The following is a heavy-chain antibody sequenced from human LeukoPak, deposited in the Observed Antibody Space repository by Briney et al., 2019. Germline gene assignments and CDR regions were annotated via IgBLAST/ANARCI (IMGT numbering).Heavy chain of an antibody. J-gene: IGHJ4*02. D-gene: IGHD3-3*01. CDR3: AREDDFWSGLDY. Sequence: GGSLRLSCAASGFTFSSYSMNWVRQAPGKGLEWVSYIGKSGSPTYYADSVKGRFTISRDNAKNSLYLQMNSLRAEDTAVYYCAREDDFWSGLDYWGQGTLVTVSS. V-gene: IGHV3-48*04. CDR2: IGKSGSPT. CDR1: GFTFSSYS.